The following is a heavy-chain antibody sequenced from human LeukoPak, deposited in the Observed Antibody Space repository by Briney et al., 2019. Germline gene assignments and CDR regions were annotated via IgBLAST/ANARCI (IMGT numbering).Heavy chain of an antibody. CDR3: ASSYCSGGSCYGSLYYYYYYMDV. V-gene: IGHV1-69*05. CDR2: IIPIFGTA. CDR1: GGTFSSYA. Sequence: ASVEVSCKASGGTFSSYAISWVRQAPGQGLEWMGGIIPIFGTANYAQKFQGRVTITTDEPTSTAYMELSSLRSEDTAVYYCASSYCSGGSCYGSLYYYYYYMDVWGKGTTVTVSS. D-gene: IGHD2-15*01. J-gene: IGHJ6*03.